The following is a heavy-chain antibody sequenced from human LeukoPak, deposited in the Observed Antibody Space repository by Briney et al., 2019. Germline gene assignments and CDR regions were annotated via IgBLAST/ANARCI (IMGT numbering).Heavy chain of an antibody. CDR2: IRYDGSNK. V-gene: IGHV3-30*02. CDR3: AKTLRFLEWLRPYYFDY. Sequence: GGSLRLSCAASGFTFSSYGMHWVRQAPGKGLEWVAFIRYDGSNKYYADSVKGRFTISRDNSKNTLYLQMNSLRAEDTAVYYCAKTLRFLEWLRPYYFDYWGQGTLVTVSS. CDR1: GFTFSSYG. J-gene: IGHJ4*02. D-gene: IGHD3-3*01.